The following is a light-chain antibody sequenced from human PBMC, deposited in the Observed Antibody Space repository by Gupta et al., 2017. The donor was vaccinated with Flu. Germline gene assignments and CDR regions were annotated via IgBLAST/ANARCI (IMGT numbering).Light chain of an antibody. CDR3: QQYNLWPPLT. CDR1: KNVNNN. J-gene: IGKJ4*01. Sequence: VLTQSQATLSGSSGGRVSLSCRASKNVNNNLAWYQQKPGQAPRLLIYSASSRATGVPARFSGAGSGTDFTLTVSGLLSEDSAIYYCQQYNLWPPLTFGGGTKLEI. CDR2: SAS. V-gene: IGKV3-15*01.